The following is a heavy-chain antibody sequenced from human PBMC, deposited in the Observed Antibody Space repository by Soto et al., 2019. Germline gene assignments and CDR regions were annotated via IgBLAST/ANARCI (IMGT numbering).Heavy chain of an antibody. CDR3: ARHGTNCSSTSCPSSYYYYGMDV. Sequence: LGESLKISCKGSGYSFTSYWISWVRQMPGKGLEWMGRIDPSDSYTNYSPSFQGHVTISADKSISTAYLQWSSLKASDTAMYYCARHGTNCSSTSCPSSYYYYGMDVWGQGTTVTVSS. CDR1: GYSFTSYW. CDR2: IDPSDSYT. V-gene: IGHV5-10-1*01. D-gene: IGHD2-2*01. J-gene: IGHJ6*02.